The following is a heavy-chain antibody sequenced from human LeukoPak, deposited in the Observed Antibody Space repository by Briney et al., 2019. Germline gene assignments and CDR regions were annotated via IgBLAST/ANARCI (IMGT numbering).Heavy chain of an antibody. CDR3: TTLYSGAMDY. J-gene: IGHJ4*02. CDR2: IWYDGSNK. Sequence: GGSLRLSCAASGFTFSSYGMHWVRQAPGKGLEWVAVIWYDGSNKYYADSVKGRFTISRDNSKNTLYLQMNSLRAEDTAVYYCTTLYSGAMDYWGQGTLVTVSS. CDR1: GFTFSSYG. D-gene: IGHD1-1*01. V-gene: IGHV3-33*01.